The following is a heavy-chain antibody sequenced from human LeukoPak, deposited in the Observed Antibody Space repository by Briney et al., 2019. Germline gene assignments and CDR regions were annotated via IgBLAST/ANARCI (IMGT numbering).Heavy chain of an antibody. Sequence: AVTLRFSCAASGFTFSNSPMHRVRQAPGKGLKWVAVISHDESNEYYADSVKGRFTISIDNSKNMLFLHMNSLRIEDTAMYYCARERYNSDVHNWFDPWGQGTLVTVSS. D-gene: IGHD5-24*01. CDR2: ISHDESNE. CDR3: ARERYNSDVHNWFDP. J-gene: IGHJ5*02. CDR1: GFTFSNSP. V-gene: IGHV3-30*01.